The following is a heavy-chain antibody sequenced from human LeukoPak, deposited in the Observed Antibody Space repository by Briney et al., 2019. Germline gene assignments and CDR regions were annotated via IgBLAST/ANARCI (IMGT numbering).Heavy chain of an antibody. D-gene: IGHD3-10*01. J-gene: IGHJ4*02. CDR3: ARALLNYYGSGDYFDY. V-gene: IGHV4-4*07. CDR1: GGSISSYY. CDR2: IYTSGST. Sequence: SETLSLTCTVSGGSISSYYWSWIRQPAGKGLEWIGRIYTSGSTNYNPSLKSRVTMSVDTSKNQFSQKLSSVTAADTAVYYCARALLNYYGSGDYFDYWGQGTLVTVSS.